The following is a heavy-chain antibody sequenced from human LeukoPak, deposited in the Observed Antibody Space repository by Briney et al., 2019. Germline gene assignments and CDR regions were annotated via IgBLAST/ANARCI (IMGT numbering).Heavy chain of an antibody. CDR3: ARVKGFGELLFYFGY. D-gene: IGHD3-10*01. CDR1: GFTVSSNY. CDR2: IYSGGST. V-gene: IGHV3-53*01. Sequence: PGGSLRLSCAASGFTVSSNYMSWVRQAPGKGLEWVSVIYSGGSTYYADSVKGRFTISRDNSKNTLCLQMNSLRAEDTAVYYCARVKGFGELLFYFGYWGQGTLVTVSS. J-gene: IGHJ4*02.